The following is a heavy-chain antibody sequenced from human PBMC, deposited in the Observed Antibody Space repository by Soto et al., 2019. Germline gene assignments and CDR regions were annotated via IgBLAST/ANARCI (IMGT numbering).Heavy chain of an antibody. D-gene: IGHD1-1*01. CDR2: INESGST. CDR1: GQSFSGHS. Sequence: QVQLQQWGAGLVKPSETLSLSCAVYGQSFSGHSWAWIRQPPGKGLEWSGEINESGSTYYNPSLKSRVTISTDTSKNQFSLQLSSVSAADTAAYFCARGSGIVALPGELEDVNYDYWGQGTLVNVSS. CDR3: ARGSGIVALPGELEDVNYDY. V-gene: IGHV4-34*01. J-gene: IGHJ4*02.